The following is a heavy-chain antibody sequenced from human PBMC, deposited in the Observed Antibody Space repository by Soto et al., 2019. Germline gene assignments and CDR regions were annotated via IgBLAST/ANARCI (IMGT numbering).Heavy chain of an antibody. CDR2: IDPSAGST. CDR3: ARPQPSGMSNYYFKYGMDV. J-gene: IGHJ6*02. CDR1: GYSFTTYY. D-gene: IGHD6-13*01. Sequence: QVQLVQSGAEVKKPGASVKISCKASGYSFTTYYIHWVRQAPGQGLEWMGIIDPSAGSTTYTHIFQGRVTMTKDTSTSTVYMELISLRSEDTAVYYCARPQPSGMSNYYFKYGMDVWGQGTAVTVSS. V-gene: IGHV1-46*01.